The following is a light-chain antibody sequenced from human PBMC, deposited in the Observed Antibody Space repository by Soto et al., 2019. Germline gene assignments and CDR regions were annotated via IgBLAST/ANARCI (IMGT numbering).Light chain of an antibody. CDR3: QQYNNWPRT. CDR2: GAS. V-gene: IGKV3-15*01. CDR1: QSVSSD. J-gene: IGKJ1*01. Sequence: EIVITPSPATLSLSPGERATLSCRASQSVSSDLAWYHQKPGQAPRLLIYGASTRATGIPARFSGSGSGTEFTLTINSLQSEDFAVYYCQQYNNWPRTFGQGTKVDIK.